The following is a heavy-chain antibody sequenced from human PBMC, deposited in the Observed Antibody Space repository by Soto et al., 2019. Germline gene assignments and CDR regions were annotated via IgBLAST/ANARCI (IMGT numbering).Heavy chain of an antibody. D-gene: IGHD4-17*01. V-gene: IGHV1-46*01. CDR2: INPSGGST. CDR1: GYTFTSYY. Sequence: ASVKVSCKSSGYTFTSYYMHWVRQAPGQGLEWMGIINPSGGSTSYAQKFQGRVTMTRDTSTSTVYMELSSLRSEDTAVYYCAKVGTAFTVTTSFDYWGQGTLVTVSS. J-gene: IGHJ4*02. CDR3: AKVGTAFTVTTSFDY.